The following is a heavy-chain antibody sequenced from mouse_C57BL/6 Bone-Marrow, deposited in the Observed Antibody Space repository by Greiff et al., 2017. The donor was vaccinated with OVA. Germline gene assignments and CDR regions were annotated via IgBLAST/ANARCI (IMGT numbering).Heavy chain of an antibody. D-gene: IGHD2-5*01. V-gene: IGHV2-2*01. J-gene: IGHJ3*01. Sequence: VQGVESGPGLVQPSQSLSITCTVSGFSLTSYGVHWVRQSPGKGLEWLGVIWSGGSTDYNAAFISRLSISKDNSKSQVFFKMNSLQADDTAIYYCARDNYSNPAWFAYWGQGTLVTVSA. CDR3: ARDNYSNPAWFAY. CDR2: IWSGGST. CDR1: GFSLTSYG.